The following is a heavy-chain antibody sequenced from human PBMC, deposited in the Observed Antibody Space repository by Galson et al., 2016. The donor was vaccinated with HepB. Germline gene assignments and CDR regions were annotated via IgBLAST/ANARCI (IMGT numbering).Heavy chain of an antibody. V-gene: IGHV1-69*13. D-gene: IGHD3-16*01. CDR3: TRPTEDVYGALDI. CDR1: GGTFSSYA. J-gene: IGHJ3*02. Sequence: SVKVSCKASGGTFSSYAISWVRQAPGQGLEWMGAIIPIFGTPNYAQKFQDRVTITADESTSTAYMELSSLRSEDTAVYYCTRPTEDVYGALDIWGQGTMVTVSS. CDR2: IIPIFGTP.